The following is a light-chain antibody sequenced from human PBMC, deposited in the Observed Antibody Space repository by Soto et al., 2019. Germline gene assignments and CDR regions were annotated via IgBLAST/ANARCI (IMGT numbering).Light chain of an antibody. Sequence: QSVLTQPASVSGSPGQSITISCTGTNSDVGGYNRLSWYQQHPGNAPKLMIYEGTKRPSGVSNRFSGSKSGNTASLTISGLQAEDEADYFCCSFAGGRTFRFGGGTELTVL. CDR1: NSDVGGYNR. V-gene: IGLV2-23*03. CDR3: CSFAGGRTFR. J-gene: IGLJ2*01. CDR2: EGT.